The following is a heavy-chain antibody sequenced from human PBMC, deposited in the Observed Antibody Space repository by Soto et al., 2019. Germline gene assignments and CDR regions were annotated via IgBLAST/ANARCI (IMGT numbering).Heavy chain of an antibody. CDR2: ISSSGSTI. Sequence: PGGSLRLSCAASGFTFSDYYMSWIRQAPGKGLEWVSYISSSGSTIYYADSVKGRFTISRDNAKNSLYLQMNSLRAEDTAVYYCATDIAYCGGDCLGAFDIWGQGTMVTVSS. J-gene: IGHJ3*02. CDR3: ATDIAYCGGDCLGAFDI. CDR1: GFTFSDYY. V-gene: IGHV3-11*01. D-gene: IGHD2-21*02.